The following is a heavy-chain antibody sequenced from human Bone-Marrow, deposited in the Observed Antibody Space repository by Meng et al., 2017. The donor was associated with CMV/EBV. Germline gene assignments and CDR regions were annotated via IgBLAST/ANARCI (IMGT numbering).Heavy chain of an antibody. CDR3: ARAIPYCTSNSCHKRWFDP. J-gene: IGHJ5*02. CDR2: IYYSGST. CDR1: SGSTSSSSYY. D-gene: IGHD2-2*02. V-gene: IGHV4-39*07. Sequence: SETLSLTCTVASGSTSSSSYYWGWIRQPPGKGLEWIGSIYYSGSTYYNPSLKSRVTISVDTSKNQFSLKLSSVTAADTAVYYCARAIPYCTSNSCHKRWFDPWGQGALVTVSS.